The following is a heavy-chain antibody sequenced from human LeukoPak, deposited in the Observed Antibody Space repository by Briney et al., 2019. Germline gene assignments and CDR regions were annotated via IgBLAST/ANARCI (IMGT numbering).Heavy chain of an antibody. CDR1: GYTFTSYG. CDR3: ARDLITGTTGYYYYMDV. V-gene: IGHV1-18*01. J-gene: IGHJ6*03. D-gene: IGHD1-14*01. CDR2: ISAYNGNT. Sequence: GASVKVSCKASGYTFTSYGISWVRQAPGQGLEWMGWISAYNGNTNYAQELQGRVTMTTDTSTSTAYMELRSLRSDDTAVYYCARDLITGTTGYYYYMDVWGKGTTVTVSS.